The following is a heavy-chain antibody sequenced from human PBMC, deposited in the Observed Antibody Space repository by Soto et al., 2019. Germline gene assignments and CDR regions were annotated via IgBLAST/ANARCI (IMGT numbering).Heavy chain of an antibody. CDR1: GYTFTSYG. CDR2: ISAYNGNT. J-gene: IGHJ4*02. CDR3: ARCGDDYGDYCHDY. V-gene: IGHV1-18*01. D-gene: IGHD4-17*01. Sequence: ASVKVSCKASGYTFTSYGISWVRQAPGQGLERMGWISAYNGNTNYAQKLQGRVTMTTDTSTSTAYMELRSLRSDVTAVYYCARCGDDYGDYCHDYWGQGTLVTVSS.